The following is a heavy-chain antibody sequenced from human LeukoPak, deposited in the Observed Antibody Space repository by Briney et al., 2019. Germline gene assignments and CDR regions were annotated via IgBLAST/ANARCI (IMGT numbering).Heavy chain of an antibody. V-gene: IGHV4-39*07. D-gene: IGHD2/OR15-2a*01. CDR3: ARATRPLYGHHDAFDI. Sequence: SETLSLTCTVSGGSISSSSYYWGWIRQPPGKGLEWIGSIYYSGSTYYNPSLKSRVTISVDTSKNQFSLKLSSVTAADTAVYYCARATRPLYGHHDAFDIWGQGTMVTVSS. J-gene: IGHJ3*02. CDR2: IYYSGST. CDR1: GGSISSSSYY.